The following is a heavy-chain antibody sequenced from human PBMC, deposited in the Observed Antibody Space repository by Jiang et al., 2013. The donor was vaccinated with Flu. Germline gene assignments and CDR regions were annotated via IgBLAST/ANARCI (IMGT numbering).Heavy chain of an antibody. V-gene: IGHV1-3*01. CDR2: INAGNGNT. Sequence: KKPGASVKVSCKASGYTFTSYAMHWVRQAPGQRLEWMGWINAGNGNTKYSQKFQGRVTITRDTSASTAYMELSSLRSEDTAVYYCARGAWFGEFRAFDYWGQGTLVTVSS. J-gene: IGHJ4*02. CDR1: GYTFTSYA. CDR3: ARGAWFGEFRAFDY. D-gene: IGHD3-10*01.